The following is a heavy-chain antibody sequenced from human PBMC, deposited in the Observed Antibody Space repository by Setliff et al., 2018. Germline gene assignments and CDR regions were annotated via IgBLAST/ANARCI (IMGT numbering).Heavy chain of an antibody. CDR2: INPSGGLT. V-gene: IGHV1-46*01. Sequence: ASVKVSCKASGYTLTNYYMHWVRQAPGQGLEWMGIINPSGGLTRYAQKFQGRVTMTRDTSTSTVYMELSSLRTEDTAVYYCAKEGNKYGYSSGWFDPWGQGTLVTVSS. J-gene: IGHJ5*02. CDR3: AKEGNKYGYSSGWFDP. CDR1: GYTLTNYY. D-gene: IGHD6-6*01.